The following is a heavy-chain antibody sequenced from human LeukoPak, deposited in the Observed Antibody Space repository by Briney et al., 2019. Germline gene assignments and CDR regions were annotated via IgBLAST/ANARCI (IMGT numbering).Heavy chain of an antibody. CDR3: AREAYSYGSGTFDY. Sequence: SSETLSLTCTVSGGSISSSSYYWGWIRQPPGKGLEWIGSIYYSGSTNYNPSLKSRVTISVDTSKNQFSLKLSSVTAADTAVYYCAREAYSYGSGTFDYWGQGTLVTVSS. D-gene: IGHD5-18*01. CDR2: IYYSGST. J-gene: IGHJ4*02. V-gene: IGHV4-39*07. CDR1: GGSISSSSYY.